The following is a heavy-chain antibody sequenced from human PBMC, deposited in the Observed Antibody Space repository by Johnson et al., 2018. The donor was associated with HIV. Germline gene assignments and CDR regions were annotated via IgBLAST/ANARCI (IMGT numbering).Heavy chain of an antibody. CDR2: IGTAGDT. V-gene: IGHV3-13*01. J-gene: IGHJ3*02. CDR1: GFTFSSYD. D-gene: IGHD1-1*01. Sequence: VQLVESVGGLVQPGGSLRLSCAASGFTFSSYDMHWVRQATGKGLEWVSAIGTAGDTYYPGSVKGRFTISRENAKNSLYLQMNSLRAGDTAVYYCARGTGTDDAFDIWGQGTMVTVSS. CDR3: ARGTGTDDAFDI.